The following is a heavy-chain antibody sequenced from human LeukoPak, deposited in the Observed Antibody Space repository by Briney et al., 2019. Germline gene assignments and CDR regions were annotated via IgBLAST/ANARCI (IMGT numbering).Heavy chain of an antibody. CDR2: ISGSGDST. CDR1: GFTFSSYA. Sequence: GGSLRLSCAASGFTFSSYAMSWVRQAPERGRECVSGISGSGDSTYYADSVKGRFTISRDNSKNTLYLQMNSLRAEDTAVYYCAKETGYSGYDYGDYWGQGTLVTVSS. J-gene: IGHJ4*02. CDR3: AKETGYSGYDYGDY. D-gene: IGHD5-12*01. V-gene: IGHV3-23*01.